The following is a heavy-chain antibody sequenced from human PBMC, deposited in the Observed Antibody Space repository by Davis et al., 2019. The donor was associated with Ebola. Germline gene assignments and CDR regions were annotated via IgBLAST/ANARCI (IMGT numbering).Heavy chain of an antibody. J-gene: IGHJ4*02. CDR2: ISGSGGST. CDR1: GFVFSSYG. V-gene: IGHV3-23*01. D-gene: IGHD3-16*01. Sequence: GESLKISCAASGFVFSSYGMSWVRQAPGKGLEWVSAISGSGGSTYYADSVKGRFTISRDNSKNTLYLQMNSLRAEDTAVYYCAKDIQGGSSYLDYWGQGTLVTVSS. CDR3: AKDIQGGSSYLDY.